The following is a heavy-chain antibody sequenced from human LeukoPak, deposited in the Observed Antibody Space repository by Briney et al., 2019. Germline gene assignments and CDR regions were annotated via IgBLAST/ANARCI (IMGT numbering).Heavy chain of an antibody. CDR2: IATSDTTT. CDR1: GFTFSSYW. V-gene: IGHV3-48*03. CDR3: ARGRVSYRLNALDY. D-gene: IGHD3-16*02. J-gene: IGHJ4*02. Sequence: GGSLRLSCAASGFTFSSYWMTWVRQAPGKGLEWISYIATSDTTTHYADSVRGRFTISRDNAKNSVYLQMNSLRAEDTAVYYCARGRVSYRLNALDYWGQGTLATVSS.